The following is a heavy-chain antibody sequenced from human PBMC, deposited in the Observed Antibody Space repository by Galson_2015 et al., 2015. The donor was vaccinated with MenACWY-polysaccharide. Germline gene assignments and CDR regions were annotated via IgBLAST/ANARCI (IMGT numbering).Heavy chain of an antibody. CDR3: AKVPSDGYVSKGGDYFDY. D-gene: IGHD2-21*02. CDR2: ISWNSGSI. V-gene: IGHV3-9*01. Sequence: SLRLSCAASGFTFDDYAMHWVRHAPGKGLEWVSGISWNSGSIGYADSVKGRFTISRDNAKNSLYLQMNSLRAEDTALYYCAKVPSDGYVSKGGDYFDYWGQGTLVTVSS. J-gene: IGHJ4*02. CDR1: GFTFDDYA.